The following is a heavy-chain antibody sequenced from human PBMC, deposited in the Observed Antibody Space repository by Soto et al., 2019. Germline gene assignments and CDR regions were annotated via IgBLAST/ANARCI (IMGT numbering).Heavy chain of an antibody. CDR3: ARGITVVVPAAMDEYFQH. CDR1: GFTFSSYG. CDR2: IWYDGSNK. V-gene: IGHV3-33*01. J-gene: IGHJ1*01. D-gene: IGHD2-2*01. Sequence: PGGSLRLSCAASGFTFSSYGMHWVRQAPGKGLEWVAVIWYDGSNKYYADSVKGRFTISRDNSKNTLYLQMNSLRAEDTAVYCCARGITVVVPAAMDEYFQHWGQGTLVTVSS.